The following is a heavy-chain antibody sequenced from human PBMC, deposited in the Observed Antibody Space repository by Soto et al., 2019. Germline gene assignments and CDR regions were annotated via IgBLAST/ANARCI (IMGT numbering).Heavy chain of an antibody. J-gene: IGHJ3*02. CDR2: INSDGGSK. CDR3: ARPVSGYSSGWPNNDAFDI. Sequence: GGSLRLSCAASGFTFSSYWMHWVRQAPGKGLVWVSRINSDGGSKSYADSVKGRFTISRDNAENTLYLQMNSLRAEDTAVYYCARPVSGYSSGWPNNDAFDIWGQGTMVTVSS. D-gene: IGHD6-19*01. V-gene: IGHV3-74*01. CDR1: GFTFSSYW.